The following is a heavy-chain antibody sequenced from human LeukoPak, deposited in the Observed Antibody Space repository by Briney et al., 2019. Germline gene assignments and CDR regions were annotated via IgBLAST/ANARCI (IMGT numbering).Heavy chain of an antibody. D-gene: IGHD3-10*01. CDR3: ARSPQYGSGSYYKDYYYYMDV. V-gene: IGHV5-51*01. CDR2: IYPGDSDT. J-gene: IGHJ6*03. Sequence: GESLKISCTGSGYSFTSYWIGWVRQMPGKGLEWMGIIYPGDSDTRYSPSFQGQVTISADKSISTAYLQWSSLKASDTAMYYCARSPQYGSGSYYKDYYYYMDVWGKGTTVTVSS. CDR1: GYSFTSYW.